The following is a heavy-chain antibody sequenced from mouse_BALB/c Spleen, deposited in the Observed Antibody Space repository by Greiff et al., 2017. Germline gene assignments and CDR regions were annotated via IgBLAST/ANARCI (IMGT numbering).Heavy chain of an antibody. D-gene: IGHD2-4*01. CDR3: ARSPMITTTVFDY. CDR2: IYPGDGDT. Sequence: VKLQESGAELVRPGTSVKVSCKASGYAFTNYLIEWVKQRPGQGLEWIGQIYPGDGDTNYNGKFKGKATLTADKSSSTAYMQLSSLTSEDSAVYFCARSPMITTTVFDYWGQGTTLTVSS. V-gene: IGHV1-54*01. J-gene: IGHJ2*01. CDR1: GYAFTNYL.